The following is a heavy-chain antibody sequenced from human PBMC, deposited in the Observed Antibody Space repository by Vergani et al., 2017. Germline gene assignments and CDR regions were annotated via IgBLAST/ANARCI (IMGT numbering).Heavy chain of an antibody. CDR1: GYTFTSYG. CDR3: ARDPEYCGGDCYPMNAFDL. J-gene: IGHJ3*01. CDR2: ISAYNGNK. D-gene: IGHD2-21*01. V-gene: IGHV1-18*01. Sequence: QVQLVQSGAEVKKPGASVKVSCKASGYTFTSYGISWVRQAPGQGLEWMGWISAYNGNKNYAQKLQGRVTMTTDTSTSTAYMELRSLRSDDTAVYYCARDPEYCGGDCYPMNAFDLWGQGTMVTVSS.